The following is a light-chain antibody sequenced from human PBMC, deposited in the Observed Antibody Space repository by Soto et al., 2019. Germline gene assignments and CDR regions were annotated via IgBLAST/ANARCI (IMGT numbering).Light chain of an antibody. CDR1: QSISSY. V-gene: IGKV1-39*01. CDR3: QQSYSTPQVAAT. Sequence: DIQMTQSPSSLSASVGDRVTITCRASQSISSYLNWYQQKPGKAPKLLIYAASNLQSGVPSRFSGSGSGTDFTLTISSLQPEDFATYYCQQSYSTPQVAATFGQGTRLENK. CDR2: AAS. J-gene: IGKJ5*01.